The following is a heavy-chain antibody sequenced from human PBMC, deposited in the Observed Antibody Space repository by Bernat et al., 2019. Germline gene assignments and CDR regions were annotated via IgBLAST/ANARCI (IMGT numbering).Heavy chain of an antibody. Sequence: EVQLVESGGGLVQPGGSLRLSCAASGFTVSSNYMSWVRQAPGKGLEWVSLIYSGGSTYYADSVKGRFIISRDYSKNTVYLQMNSLRAEDTAVYYCARDWRGYGSGSSGFDYWGQGTLVTVSS. D-gene: IGHD3-10*01. J-gene: IGHJ4*02. CDR1: GFTVSSNY. V-gene: IGHV3-66*01. CDR2: IYSGGST. CDR3: ARDWRGYGSGSSGFDY.